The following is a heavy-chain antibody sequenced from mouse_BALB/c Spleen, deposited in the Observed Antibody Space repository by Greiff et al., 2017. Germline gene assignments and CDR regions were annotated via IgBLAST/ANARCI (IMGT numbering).Heavy chain of an antibody. CDR2: ILPGSGST. CDR1: GYTFSSYW. D-gene: IGHD2-4*01. V-gene: IGHV1-9*01. Sequence: VQLQQSGAELMKPGASVKISCKATGYTFSSYWIEWVKQRPGHGLEWIGEILPGSGSTNYNEKFKGKATFTADTSSNTAYMQLSSLTSEDSAVYYCARYDYDERDYFDYWGQGTTLTVSS. J-gene: IGHJ2*01. CDR3: ARYDYDERDYFDY.